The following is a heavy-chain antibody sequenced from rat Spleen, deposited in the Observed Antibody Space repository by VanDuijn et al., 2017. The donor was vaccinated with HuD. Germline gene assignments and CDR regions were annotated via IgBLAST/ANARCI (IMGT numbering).Heavy chain of an antibody. CDR2: INYDGSST. J-gene: IGHJ3*01. V-gene: IGHV5-29*01. D-gene: IGHD1-12*02. CDR3: ARHGSYYPWFAY. Sequence: EVQLVESGGGLVQPGRSLKLSCAASGFTFNNYDMAWVRQAPAKGLEWVASINYDGSSTYSRDSVKGRFTISRDNARSTLYLQMDSLRSEDTATYYCARHGSYYPWFAYWGQGTLVTVSS. CDR1: GFTFNNYD.